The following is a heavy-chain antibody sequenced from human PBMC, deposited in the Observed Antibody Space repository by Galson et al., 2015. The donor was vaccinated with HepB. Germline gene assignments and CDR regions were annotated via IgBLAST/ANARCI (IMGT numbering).Heavy chain of an antibody. V-gene: IGHV3-23*01. Sequence: SLRLSCAASGFTFSSYAMSWVRQAPGKGLEWVSAISGSGGSTYYADSVKGRFTISRDNSKNTLYLQMNSLRAEDTAVYYCAKGTGSGSYSPPFDYWGQGTLVTVSS. D-gene: IGHD1-26*01. CDR1: GFTFSSYA. J-gene: IGHJ4*02. CDR2: ISGSGGST. CDR3: AKGTGSGSYSPPFDY.